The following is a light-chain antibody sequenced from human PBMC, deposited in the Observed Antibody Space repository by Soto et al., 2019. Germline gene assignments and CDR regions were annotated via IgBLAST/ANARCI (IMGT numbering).Light chain of an antibody. J-gene: IGKJ5*01. V-gene: IGKV3-20*01. CDR1: QSVSSTY. CDR3: QQYNNWPPIT. Sequence: EIVLTQSPGTLSLSPGERAPLSCRARQSVSSTYLVWYQQKPGQAPRLLIYGASSRATGIPDRFSGSGSGTDFTLTISGLQSEDFAVYYCQQYNNWPPITFGQGTRLEIK. CDR2: GAS.